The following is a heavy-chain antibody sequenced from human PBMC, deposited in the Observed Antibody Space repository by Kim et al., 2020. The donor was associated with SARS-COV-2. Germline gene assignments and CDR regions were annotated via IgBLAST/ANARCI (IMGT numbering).Heavy chain of an antibody. CDR3: ARDDSIAAGGFDY. J-gene: IGHJ4*02. V-gene: IGHV7-4-1*02. Sequence: AHGFTGRFAFALDTSVRTAYLQISSLKAEDTAMYYCARDDSIAAGGFDYWGQGTLVTVSS. D-gene: IGHD6-6*01.